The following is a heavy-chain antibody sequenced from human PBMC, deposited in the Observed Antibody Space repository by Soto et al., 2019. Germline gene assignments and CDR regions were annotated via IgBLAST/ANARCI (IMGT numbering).Heavy chain of an antibody. D-gene: IGHD5-18*01. Sequence: QVQLQESGPGLVKPSQTLSLSCTVSGGSISSAAYYWSWIRQHPGKGLEWIGYISHSGSTYYTPSLKSRVITSADTSKKQFSLNLTSVTAAAPAVYYCAREYTYGSNFFDCWGQGALVTVSS. V-gene: IGHV4-31*03. J-gene: IGHJ4*02. CDR1: GGSISSAAYY. CDR2: ISHSGST. CDR3: AREYTYGSNFFDC.